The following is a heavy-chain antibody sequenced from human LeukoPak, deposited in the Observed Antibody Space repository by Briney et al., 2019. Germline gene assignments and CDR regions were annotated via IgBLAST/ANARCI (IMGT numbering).Heavy chain of an antibody. CDR2: ISAYNGNT. V-gene: IGHV1-18*01. D-gene: IGHD4-17*01. CDR1: GYTFTSYG. CDR3: ARELSYGDYRPENWFDP. J-gene: IGHJ5*02. Sequence: ASVKVSCKASGYTFTSYGISWVRQAPGQGLEWMGWISAYNGNTNYAQKLQARVTMTTDTSTSTAYMELRSLRSDDTAVYYCARELSYGDYRPENWFDPWGQGTLVTVSS.